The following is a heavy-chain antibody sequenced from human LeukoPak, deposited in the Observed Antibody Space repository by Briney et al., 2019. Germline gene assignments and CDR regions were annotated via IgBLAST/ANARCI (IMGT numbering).Heavy chain of an antibody. V-gene: IGHV4-4*07. Sequence: SETLSLTCTVSGGSISSYYWSWIRQPAGKGLEWIGRVYTSGSTNYNPSLESRVTMSVDTSKNHLSLKVTSVTAADTAVYYCAREFSTNWFDPWGQGTLVTVSS. CDR3: AREFSTNWFDP. J-gene: IGHJ5*02. CDR1: GGSISSYY. CDR2: VYTSGST.